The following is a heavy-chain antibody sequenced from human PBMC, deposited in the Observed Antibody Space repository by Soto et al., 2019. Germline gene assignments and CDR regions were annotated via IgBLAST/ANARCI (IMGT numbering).Heavy chain of an antibody. CDR3: VSPPDSGGKAMLTR. Sequence: EAQLVESGGGLVQPGGSLRLSCAASGFSFSRYWMTWVRQAPGKGLEWVANIKDDGSAKYYVDSVRGRFTISRDNAKNSLFLQVNSLRAEDSALYYCVSPPDSGGKAMLTRWGQGTLVNVSS. CDR2: IKDDGSAK. J-gene: IGHJ4*02. V-gene: IGHV3-7*05. D-gene: IGHD2-2*01. CDR1: GFSFSRYW.